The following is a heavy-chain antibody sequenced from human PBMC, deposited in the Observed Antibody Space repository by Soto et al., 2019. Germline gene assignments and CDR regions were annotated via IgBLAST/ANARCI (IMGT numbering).Heavy chain of an antibody. Sequence: GESLKISCKGSGYSFTSYLLGCVRQMPWKGLEWMVIIYPGDSDTRYSPSFQGQVTISADKSISTAYLQWSSLKASDTAMYYCAKDDRSIAARPYYHYGMDVWGQGTTVNVSS. V-gene: IGHV5-51*01. CDR3: AKDDRSIAARPYYHYGMDV. D-gene: IGHD6-6*01. CDR2: IYPGDSDT. CDR1: GYSFTSYL. J-gene: IGHJ6*02.